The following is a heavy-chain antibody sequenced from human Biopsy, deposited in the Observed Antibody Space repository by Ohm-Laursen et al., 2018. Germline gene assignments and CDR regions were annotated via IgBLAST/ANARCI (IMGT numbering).Heavy chain of an antibody. Sequence: ASVKVSCKASGYTFTSYDITWVRHASGQGPEWIGWLNPVSGNSNFGQKFRGRVTVTSYTSISTVYMELSGLTSDDTATYYCGRAVRNQLLTDPWGQGTLVTVTS. V-gene: IGHV1-8*01. CDR1: GYTFTSYD. CDR3: GRAVRNQLLTDP. J-gene: IGHJ5*02. D-gene: IGHD1-7*01. CDR2: LNPVSGNS.